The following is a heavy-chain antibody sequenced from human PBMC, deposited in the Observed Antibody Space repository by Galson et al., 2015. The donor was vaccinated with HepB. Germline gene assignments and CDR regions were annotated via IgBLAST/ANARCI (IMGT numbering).Heavy chain of an antibody. V-gene: IGHV1-46*01. CDR3: AREYYYDSSGYIRAEYFQH. D-gene: IGHD3-22*01. J-gene: IGHJ1*01. CDR1: GYTSTSYY. Sequence: SVKVSCKASGYTSTSYYMHWVRQAPGQGLEWMGIINPSGGSTSYAQKFQGRVTMTRDTSTSTVYMELSSLRSEDTAVYYCAREYYYDSSGYIRAEYFQHWGQGTPVTVSS. CDR2: INPSGGST.